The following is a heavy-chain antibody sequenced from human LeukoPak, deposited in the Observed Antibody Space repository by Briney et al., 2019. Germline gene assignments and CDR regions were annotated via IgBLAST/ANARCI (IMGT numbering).Heavy chain of an antibody. D-gene: IGHD3-10*01. V-gene: IGHV3-66*01. J-gene: IGHJ6*02. CDR2: IYSGGST. Sequence: GGSLRLSCAASGFTVSSNYMSWVRQAPGKGLEWVSVIYSGGSTYYADSVKGRFTISRDNSKNTLYLQMNSLRAEDTAVYYCARVLYGSGSYYDNSKPYYYYYGMDVWGQGTTVTVSS. CDR3: ARVLYGSGSYYDNSKPYYYYYGMDV. CDR1: GFTVSSNY.